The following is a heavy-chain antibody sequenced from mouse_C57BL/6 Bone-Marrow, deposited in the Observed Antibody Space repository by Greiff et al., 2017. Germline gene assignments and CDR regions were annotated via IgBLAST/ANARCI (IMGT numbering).Heavy chain of an antibody. CDR2: ISYDGSN. CDR3: ARDGSIV. D-gene: IGHD1-1*01. CDR1: GYSITSGYY. J-gene: IGHJ1*03. V-gene: IGHV3-6*01. Sequence: EVKLMESGPGLVKPSQSLSLTCSVTGYSITSGYYWNWIRQFPGNKLEWMGYISYDGSNIYNPSLKNRISITRDTSKNQFCLKLNSVTTEDTATYYCARDGSIVWGTGTTVTVSS.